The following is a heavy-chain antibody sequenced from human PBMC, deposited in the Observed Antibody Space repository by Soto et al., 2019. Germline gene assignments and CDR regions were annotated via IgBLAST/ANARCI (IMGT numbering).Heavy chain of an antibody. D-gene: IGHD2-2*02. V-gene: IGHV1-3*01. J-gene: IGHJ4*02. CDR2: INAGNGDT. CDR3: ARGGGWGPAAIVDY. CDR1: GYTFNNYG. Sequence: ASVKVSCKASGYTFNNYGIHWVRQAPGQRLEWMGWINAGNGDTKYSQKFQGRVTITRDTSASTAYMELNSLRAEDTAVYYCARGGGWGPAAIVDYWGQGTLVTV.